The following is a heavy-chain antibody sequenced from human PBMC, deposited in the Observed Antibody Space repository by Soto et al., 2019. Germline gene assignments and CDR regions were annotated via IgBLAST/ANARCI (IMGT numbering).Heavy chain of an antibody. J-gene: IGHJ4*02. CDR1: GYTLTDFS. Sequence: QVQLVQSGAEVKKPGASVKVSCKVSGYTLTDFSMNWVRQAPGKGLEWMGGFGAEDGNTIYAQKVQGRVTMTEDTSKATASSGLISLRPEATAVYYCAARATRWLQSPFDCWGQGTLVTVPT. CDR3: AARATRWLQSPFDC. V-gene: IGHV1-24*01. D-gene: IGHD5-12*01. CDR2: FGAEDGNT.